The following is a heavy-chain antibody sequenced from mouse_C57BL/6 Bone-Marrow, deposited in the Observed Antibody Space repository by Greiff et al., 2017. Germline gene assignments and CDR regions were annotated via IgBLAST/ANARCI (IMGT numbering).Heavy chain of an antibody. D-gene: IGHD1-1*01. Sequence: EVQLQESGGGLVQPGESLKLSCESNEYEFPSHDMSWVRKTPEKRLALVAAINSDGGSTYYPDTMERRFIISRDNTKKTLYLQMSRLRSEDTALYYCARGGYYGSSPYWYFDVWGTGTTVTVSS. CDR2: INSDGGST. CDR3: ARGGYYGSSPYWYFDV. CDR1: EYEFPSHD. V-gene: IGHV5-2*01. J-gene: IGHJ1*03.